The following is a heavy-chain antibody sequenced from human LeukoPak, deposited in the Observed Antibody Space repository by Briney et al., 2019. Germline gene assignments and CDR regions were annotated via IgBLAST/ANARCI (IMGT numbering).Heavy chain of an antibody. CDR3: ARGMSPLPSLYDSSGCPPDS. CDR2: IYYTGST. CDR1: GGSISSYH. Sequence: KSSETLSLTCTVSGGSISSYHWSWIRQPPGKGLEWIGHIYYTGSTNYNPSLKSQVTILVDTSNNQLSLKLDSVTAADTAMYYCARGMSPLPSLYDSSGCPPDSWGQGTLVTVSS. J-gene: IGHJ4*02. D-gene: IGHD3-22*01. V-gene: IGHV4-59*01.